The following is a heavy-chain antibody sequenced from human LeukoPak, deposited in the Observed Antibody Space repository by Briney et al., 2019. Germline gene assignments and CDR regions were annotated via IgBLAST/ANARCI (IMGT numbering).Heavy chain of an antibody. CDR1: GYTLTELS. Sequence: GASVKVSCKVSGYTLTELSMHWVRQAPGKGLEWMGGFDPEDGETIYAQKFQGRVTMTEDTSTDTAHMELSSLRSEDAAVYYCATDSGYAMDVWGQGTTVTVSS. V-gene: IGHV1-24*01. CDR2: FDPEDGET. D-gene: IGHD1-26*01. J-gene: IGHJ6*02. CDR3: ATDSGYAMDV.